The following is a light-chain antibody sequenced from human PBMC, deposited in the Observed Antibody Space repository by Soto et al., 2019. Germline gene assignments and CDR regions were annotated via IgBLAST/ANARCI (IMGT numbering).Light chain of an antibody. J-gene: IGLJ1*01. CDR3: GTWDRSLSAYV. CDR1: SSNIGKSF. V-gene: IGLV1-51*01. Sequence: QSVLTQPPSVSAAPGQNVTIPCSGSSSNIGKSFVSWYQQLPATVPKLLIYDNDQRPSGIPDRFSGSKSGTSATLVITGLQTGDEAEYYLGTWDRSLSAYVFGFGTKVTVL. CDR2: DND.